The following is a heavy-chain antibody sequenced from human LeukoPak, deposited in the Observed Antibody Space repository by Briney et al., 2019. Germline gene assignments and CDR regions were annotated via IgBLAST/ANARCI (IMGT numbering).Heavy chain of an antibody. CDR3: APHHYDSSAVFDY. CDR2: ISGSGGST. J-gene: IGHJ4*02. Sequence: PGGSLRLSCAASGFTFSSYAMGWVRQAPGKGLEWVSAISGSGGSTYYADSVKGRFTISRDNSKNTLYLQMNSLRAEDTAVYYCAPHHYDSSAVFDYWGQGTLVTVSS. D-gene: IGHD3-22*01. CDR1: GFTFSSYA. V-gene: IGHV3-23*01.